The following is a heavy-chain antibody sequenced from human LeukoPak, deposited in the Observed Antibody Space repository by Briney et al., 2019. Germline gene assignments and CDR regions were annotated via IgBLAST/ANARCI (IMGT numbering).Heavy chain of an antibody. J-gene: IGHJ6*03. CDR3: ARASTQPVNSESDYYYMDV. Sequence: GGSLRLSCAASGFTFSSYWMTWVRQAPGKGLEWVANIKQDGSEKYYVDSVKGRFTISRDNAKNSLYLQMNSLRAEDTAVYYCARASTQPVNSESDYYYMDVWGKGTTVTVSS. CDR2: IKQDGSEK. V-gene: IGHV3-7*01. CDR1: GFTFSSYW. D-gene: IGHD2-15*01.